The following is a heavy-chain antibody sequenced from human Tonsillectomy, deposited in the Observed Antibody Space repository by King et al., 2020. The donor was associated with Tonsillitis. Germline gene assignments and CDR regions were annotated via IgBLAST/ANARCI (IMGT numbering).Heavy chain of an antibody. CDR2: ISFHGTNT. CDR3: ARERLYNHEWGIDH. CDR1: GFTFSNYG. J-gene: IGHJ4*02. Sequence: VQLVESGGGVVQPGRSLRLSCETSGFTFSNYGMHWVRQAPGKGLEWVATISFHGTNTHHADSVKGRFTISRDNSKNTMYLQMNSLRAEDTAVYYCARERLYNHEWGIDHWGQGTLAPAAS. D-gene: IGHD7-27*01. V-gene: IGHV3-33*05.